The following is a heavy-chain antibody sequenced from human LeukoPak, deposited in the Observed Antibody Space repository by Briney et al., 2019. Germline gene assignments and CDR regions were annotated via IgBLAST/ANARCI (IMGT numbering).Heavy chain of an antibody. CDR2: FDPEDGET. CDR3: ATVDDTGYSYGYGY. Sequence: ASVKVSCKVSGYTLTELSMHWVRQAPGKGLEWMGGFDPEDGETIYAQKFQGRVTMTEDTSTDTAYMELSSLRSEDTAVYYCATVDDTGYSYGYGYWGQGTLVAVSS. V-gene: IGHV1-24*01. CDR1: GYTLTELS. J-gene: IGHJ4*02. D-gene: IGHD5-18*01.